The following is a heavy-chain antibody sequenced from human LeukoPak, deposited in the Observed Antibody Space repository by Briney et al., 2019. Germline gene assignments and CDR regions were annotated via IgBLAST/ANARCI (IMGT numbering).Heavy chain of an antibody. J-gene: IGHJ4*02. D-gene: IGHD1-7*01. V-gene: IGHV4-4*07. CDR1: GGSISSYY. CDR3: ARDLDWNYADY. Sequence: SETLSLTCTVSGGSISSYYWSWIRQPTGKRLEWIGRISSSGSTNYNPSLKSRVTMSVDSSNNQFSLILISVTAADTAVYYCARDLDWNYADYWGQGTLVTVSS. CDR2: ISSSGST.